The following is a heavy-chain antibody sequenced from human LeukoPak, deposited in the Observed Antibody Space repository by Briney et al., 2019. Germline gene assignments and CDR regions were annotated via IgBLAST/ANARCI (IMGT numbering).Heavy chain of an antibody. J-gene: IGHJ3*02. CDR3: ARTHCSSGSCYFDAFDI. CDR1: GGSISNYY. Sequence: PSETLSLTCTVSGGSISNYYWNWIRQPPGKGLEWIGYIYYGGSNNYNPSLMSGGPIPEDTSKNQFSLMLTTVPAADAAVGYCARTHCSSGSCYFDAFDIWGQGTMVTVSS. V-gene: IGHV4-59*01. D-gene: IGHD2-15*01. CDR2: IYYGGSN.